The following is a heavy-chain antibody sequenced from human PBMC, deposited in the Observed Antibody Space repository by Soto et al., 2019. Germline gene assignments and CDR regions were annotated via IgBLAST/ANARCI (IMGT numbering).Heavy chain of an antibody. V-gene: IGHV3-23*01. D-gene: IGHD3-10*01. CDR2: ISGGSSVT. Sequence: PGGSLRLSCTASGFTFSDYAMAWVRQAPGKGLEWVSTISGGSSVTYYGDSVKGPFTISRDNAKKTLFLQLNRLSAEDTATYYCAKVLSKNYYYPFDFWGQGTQVTVSS. CDR1: GFTFSDYA. CDR3: AKVLSKNYYYPFDF. J-gene: IGHJ4*02.